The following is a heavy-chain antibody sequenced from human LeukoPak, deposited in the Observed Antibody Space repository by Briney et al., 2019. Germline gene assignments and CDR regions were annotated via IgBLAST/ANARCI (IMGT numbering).Heavy chain of an antibody. CDR2: ISGSGTST. CDR3: ARPRSPLNGWFDH. J-gene: IGHJ5*02. Sequence: PGGSLRLSCAASGFTFTNYAMSWVRQAPGKGLEWGSAISGSGTSTYYADSVKGRFTNSRDNAKNSLYLQMNSLRAEDTAVYYCARPRSPLNGWFDHWGQGTLVTVSS. V-gene: IGHV3-23*01. CDR1: GFTFTNYA.